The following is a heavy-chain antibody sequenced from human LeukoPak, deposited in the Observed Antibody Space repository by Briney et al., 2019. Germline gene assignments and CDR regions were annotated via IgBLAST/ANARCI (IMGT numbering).Heavy chain of an antibody. Sequence: PSETLSLTCTVSGGSISSSSYYWGWIRQPPGKGLEWIGSIYYSGSTYYNPSLKSRVTISVDTSKNQFSLKLSSVTAAGTAVYYCARDTYYYYMDVWGKGTTVTVSS. V-gene: IGHV4-39*07. J-gene: IGHJ6*03. CDR2: IYYSGST. CDR3: ARDTYYYYMDV. CDR1: GGSISSSSYY.